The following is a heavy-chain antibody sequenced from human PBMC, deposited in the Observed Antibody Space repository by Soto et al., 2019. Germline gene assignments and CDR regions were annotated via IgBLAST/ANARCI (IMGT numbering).Heavy chain of an antibody. V-gene: IGHV1-69*06. CDR1: GGSFSSYA. CDR3: ATSVTTGTSLGYYYYMDV. CDR2: ILPIFGTA. D-gene: IGHD4-17*01. Sequence: QVQLVQSGAEEKKPGSSVKVSCKASGGSFSSYAISWLRQAPGQGLEWMGGILPIFGTANYAEKFQGRVTITADKSKSTVYMELSSVKSEDTAVYYCATSVTTGTSLGYYYYMDVWGQGTTVTVSS. J-gene: IGHJ6*02.